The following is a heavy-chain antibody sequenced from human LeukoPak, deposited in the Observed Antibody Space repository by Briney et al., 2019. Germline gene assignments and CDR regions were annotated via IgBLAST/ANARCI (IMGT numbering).Heavy chain of an antibody. J-gene: IGHJ3*02. CDR1: GGSISSYY. CDR3: ARHERDASLDHALDI. V-gene: IGHV4-59*08. Sequence: SETLSLTCTVSGGSISSYYWSWIRQAPGKGREWIRYIYYSGTTSYNPSLKSRVNILVDTSKNQFSLKLSSVTAADTAVYYCARHERDASLDHALDIWGQGTVVTVSS. D-gene: IGHD5-24*01. CDR2: IYYSGTT.